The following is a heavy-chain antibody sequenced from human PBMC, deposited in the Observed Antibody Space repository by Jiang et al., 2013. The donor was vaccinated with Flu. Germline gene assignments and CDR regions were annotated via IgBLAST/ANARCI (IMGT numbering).Heavy chain of an antibody. Sequence: GAEVKKPGASVKVSCKTSGYTFATYPIHWVRQAPGQRLEWMGRINADTGDTEYSQKFKGRVSIARDTSATTAYMDLSSLRSDDTAVYYCALGIAVARFPLLLPTTAMDVVGPRDHG. D-gene: IGHD6-19*01. J-gene: IGHJ6*02. CDR1: GYTFATYP. CDR2: INADTGDT. CDR3: ALGIAVARFPLLLPTTAMDV. V-gene: IGHV1-3*01.